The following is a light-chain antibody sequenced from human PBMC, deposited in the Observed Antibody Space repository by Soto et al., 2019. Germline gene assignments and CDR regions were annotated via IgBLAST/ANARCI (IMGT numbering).Light chain of an antibody. Sequence: QSVLTQPASVSGSPGQSITISCTGTSSDVGDYNFVSWYQLHPGKAPRLMIYDVSNRPSGVSNRFSGSKSDNTASLTISGLQAEDEADYYCSSYSSITTLVVFGGGTKLTVL. CDR3: SSYSSITTLVV. J-gene: IGLJ2*01. CDR2: DVS. V-gene: IGLV2-14*01. CDR1: SSDVGDYNF.